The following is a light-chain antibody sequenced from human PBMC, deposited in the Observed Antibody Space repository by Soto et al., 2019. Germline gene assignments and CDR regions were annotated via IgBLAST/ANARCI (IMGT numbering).Light chain of an antibody. CDR1: SSDVGGYNY. J-gene: IGLJ3*02. CDR3: SSYASSNPHM. Sequence: QSALTQPPSASGSPGQSVTISCTGTSSDVGGYNYVSWYQQHPGKAPKLMIYEVSKRPSGVPDRFSGSKSGNTASLTVSGLQAADEADYYCSSYASSNPHMFGGGTKLTVL. V-gene: IGLV2-8*01. CDR2: EVS.